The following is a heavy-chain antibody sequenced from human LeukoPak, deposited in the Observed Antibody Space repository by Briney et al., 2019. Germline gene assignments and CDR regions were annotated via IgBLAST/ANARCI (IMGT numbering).Heavy chain of an antibody. Sequence: ASVKVSCKASGGTFSSYAISWVRQAPGHGLEWMGRIIPILGIANYAQKFQGRVTITADKSTSTAYMELSSLRSEDTAVYYCAREPAFDILTGYPVDAFDIWGQGTMVTVSS. V-gene: IGHV1-69*04. CDR2: IIPILGIA. D-gene: IGHD3-9*01. CDR3: AREPAFDILTGYPVDAFDI. J-gene: IGHJ3*02. CDR1: GGTFSSYA.